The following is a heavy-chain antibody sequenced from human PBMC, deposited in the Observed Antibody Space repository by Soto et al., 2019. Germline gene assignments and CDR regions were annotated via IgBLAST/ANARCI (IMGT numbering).Heavy chain of an antibody. D-gene: IGHD2-2*01. Sequence: QLQLQESGPRLVKPSETLSLTCSVSGGSISSGSNSWAWIRQSPGKGLEWIGTIYLSASKHYNPSLPGPVPISANTPNNQLSLRLSSLTAADTAVYYCGRQPGHCDRTTCFGYYSVAVWGQGTTVIVS. CDR2: IYLSASK. CDR1: GGSISSGSNS. CDR3: GRQPGHCDRTTCFGYYSVAV. V-gene: IGHV4-39*01. J-gene: IGHJ6*02.